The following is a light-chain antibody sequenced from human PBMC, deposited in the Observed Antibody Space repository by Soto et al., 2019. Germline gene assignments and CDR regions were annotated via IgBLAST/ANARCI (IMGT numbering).Light chain of an antibody. Sequence: EIVLTQSPGTLSLSPGERATLSCRASQSVSGRYLAWYQQKPGQAPRLLIYGASSRAPGIPDRFSGSGSGTDFTLTISSLEPEDFAVYYCQQYGSSPRTFGQGTKVEIK. J-gene: IGKJ1*01. CDR3: QQYGSSPRT. V-gene: IGKV3-20*01. CDR2: GAS. CDR1: QSVSGRY.